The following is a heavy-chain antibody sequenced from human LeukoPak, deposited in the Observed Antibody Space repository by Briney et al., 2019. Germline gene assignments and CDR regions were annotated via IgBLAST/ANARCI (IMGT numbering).Heavy chain of an antibody. V-gene: IGHV4-34*01. J-gene: IGHJ4*02. Sequence: GXGVEWIGEINHSGSTNYNPALKSGGIISVETSKNQFSLKLSSVTAAGTAVYYCASDSVADYWGQGTLVTVSS. CDR2: INHSGST. CDR3: ASDSVADY. D-gene: IGHD4-23*01.